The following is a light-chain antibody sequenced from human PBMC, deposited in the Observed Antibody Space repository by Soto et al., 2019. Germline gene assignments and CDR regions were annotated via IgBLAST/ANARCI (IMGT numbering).Light chain of an antibody. CDR1: QSISNY. J-gene: IGKJ1*01. CDR3: QQSDSTRWT. CDR2: AAS. Sequence: DIQMTQSPSSLSASVGDRVTITCRASQSISNYLNWYQQTPGKAPQLLIYAASSLQSGVPSRFSGSGSGTDFTLTISRLQHEDFATYYCQQSDSTRWTFGQGTKVGIK. V-gene: IGKV1-39*01.